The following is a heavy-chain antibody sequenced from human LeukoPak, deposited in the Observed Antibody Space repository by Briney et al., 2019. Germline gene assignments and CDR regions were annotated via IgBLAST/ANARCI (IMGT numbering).Heavy chain of an antibody. CDR2: ISAYNCNT. J-gene: IGHJ6*03. CDR1: GYTLTNYG. Sequence: AAVKVSCKASGYTLTNYGISWVRQDPGQGREWMGWISAYNCNTNYAQKLQGRVTMTTDTSTSTAYMELRSVRSDDTAVYYCARVATSDYYDSSGYSHQKYYYYYMDVWGKGTTVTISS. V-gene: IGHV1-18*01. D-gene: IGHD3-22*01. CDR3: ARVATSDYYDSSGYSHQKYYYYYMDV.